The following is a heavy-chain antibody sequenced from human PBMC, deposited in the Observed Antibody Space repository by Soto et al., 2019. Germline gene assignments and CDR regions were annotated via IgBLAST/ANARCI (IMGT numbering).Heavy chain of an antibody. J-gene: IGHJ4*02. D-gene: IGHD5-12*01. CDR1: GFTFSSYG. V-gene: IGHV3-33*01. Sequence: SLRLSCAASGFTFSSYGMHWVRQAPGKGLEWVAVIWYDGSNKYYADSVKGRFTISRDNSKNTLYLQMNSLRAEDTAVYYCERDQAQYSGYDLSAPFDYWGQGTLVIVSS. CDR3: ERDQAQYSGYDLSAPFDY. CDR2: IWYDGSNK.